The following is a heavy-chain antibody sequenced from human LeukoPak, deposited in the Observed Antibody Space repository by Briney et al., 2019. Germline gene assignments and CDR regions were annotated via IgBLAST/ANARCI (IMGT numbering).Heavy chain of an antibody. V-gene: IGHV3-9*01. CDR2: ISWNSDKI. D-gene: IGHD3-16*01. CDR1: GFTFEDYA. J-gene: IGHJ6*02. Sequence: GRSLRLSCAASGFTFEDYAMHWVRQAPGKGLEWVSGISWNSDKIGYADSVQGRFIISRDNAKNSLYLQMNSVRAEDTAVYYCASRLMGYYYGMDVWGQGTTVTVSS. CDR3: ASRLMGYYYGMDV.